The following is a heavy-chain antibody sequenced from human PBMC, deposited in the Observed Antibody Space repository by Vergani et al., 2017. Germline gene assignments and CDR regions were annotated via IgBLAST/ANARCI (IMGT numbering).Heavy chain of an antibody. CDR3: ARDHFGGFGELFDY. V-gene: IGHV3-30-3*01. J-gene: IGHJ4*02. CDR2: ISYDGSNK. D-gene: IGHD3-10*01. Sequence: QVQLVESGGGVVQPGRSLRLSCAASGFTFSSYAMHWVRQAPGKGLEWVAVISYDGSNKYYADSVKGRFTISRDNSKNTLYLQMNSLRAEDTAVYYCARDHFGGFGELFDYWGQGTLVTVSS. CDR1: GFTFSSYA.